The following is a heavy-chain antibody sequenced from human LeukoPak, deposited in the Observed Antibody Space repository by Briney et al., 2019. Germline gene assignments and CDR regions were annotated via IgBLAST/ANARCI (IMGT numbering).Heavy chain of an antibody. CDR2: INSDGRSI. D-gene: IGHD1-26*01. J-gene: IGHJ5*02. Sequence: PGGSLRLSCAASGFTFSNYWMHWVRQAPGKGLVWVSRINSDGRSINYADSVKGRFTISRDNAKNTLYLQMNSLRAEDTAVYYCARVIMGASYWFDPWGQGTLVTVSS. CDR3: ARVIMGASYWFDP. V-gene: IGHV3-74*01. CDR1: GFTFSNYW.